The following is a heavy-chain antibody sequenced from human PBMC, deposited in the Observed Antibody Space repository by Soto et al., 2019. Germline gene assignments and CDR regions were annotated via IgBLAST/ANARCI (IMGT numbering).Heavy chain of an antibody. V-gene: IGHV3-33*01. D-gene: IGHD6-13*01. CDR3: ARVLGSSSWYWPPDYYYGMDV. Sequence: GGSLRLSCAASGFTFSSYGMHWVRQAPGKGLEWVAVIWYDGSNKYYADSVKGRFTISRDNSKNTLYLQMNSLRAEDTAVYYCARVLGSSSWYWPPDYYYGMDVWGQGTTVTVSS. J-gene: IGHJ6*02. CDR2: IWYDGSNK. CDR1: GFTFSSYG.